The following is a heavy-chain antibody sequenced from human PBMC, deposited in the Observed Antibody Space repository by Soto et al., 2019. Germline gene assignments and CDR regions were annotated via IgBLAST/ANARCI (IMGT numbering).Heavy chain of an antibody. CDR2: IYYSGST. CDR1: GGSISSSSYY. CDR3: AIEPGSVGIDP. Sequence: SSETLSLTCTGSGGSISSSSYYWGWIRQPPGKGLEWIGSIYYSGSTYYNPSLKSRVTISVDTSKNQFSLKLSSVTAADTAVYYCAIEPGSVGIDPWGQGTLVTVSS. D-gene: IGHD2-15*01. V-gene: IGHV4-39*02. J-gene: IGHJ5*02.